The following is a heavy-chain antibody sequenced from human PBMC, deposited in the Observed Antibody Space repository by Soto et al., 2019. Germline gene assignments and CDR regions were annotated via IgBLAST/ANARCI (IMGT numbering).Heavy chain of an antibody. CDR3: ARGTQIAVAGGGMDV. Sequence: QVQLQESGPGLVKPSQTLSLTCTVSGGSISSGGYYWSWIRQHPGKGLEWIGYIYYSGSTYYNPSLKSGVTISVDTSKNQFSRKLSSVTAADTAVYYCARGTQIAVAGGGMDVWGQETTVTVSS. J-gene: IGHJ6*02. CDR1: GGSISSGGYY. CDR2: IYYSGST. V-gene: IGHV4-31*03. D-gene: IGHD6-19*01.